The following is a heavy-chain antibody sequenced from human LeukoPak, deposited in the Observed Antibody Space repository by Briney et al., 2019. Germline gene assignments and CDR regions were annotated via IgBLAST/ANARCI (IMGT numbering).Heavy chain of an antibody. Sequence: SETLSLTCTASGGSISYYYWSWIRQPPGKGLEWIGYIYYSGSTNYNPSLKSRVTISVDTSKNQFSLKLSSVTAADTAVYYCASYDSSGASGNWGRGTLVTVSS. J-gene: IGHJ4*02. CDR2: IYYSGST. V-gene: IGHV4-59*08. D-gene: IGHD3-22*01. CDR3: ASYDSSGASGN. CDR1: GGSISYYY.